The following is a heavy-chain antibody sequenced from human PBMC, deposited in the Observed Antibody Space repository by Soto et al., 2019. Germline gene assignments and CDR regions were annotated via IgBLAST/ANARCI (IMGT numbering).Heavy chain of an antibody. CDR2: ISYDGSNK. Sequence: QVQLVESGGGVVQPGRSLRLSCAASGFTFSSYGMHWVRQAPGKGLEWVAVISYDGSNKYYADSVKGRFTISRDNSKNTLYLQMNSLRAEDTAVYYCAKDLGSPILAVAGTGSGFDYWGQGTLVTVSS. J-gene: IGHJ4*02. D-gene: IGHD6-19*01. CDR1: GFTFSSYG. CDR3: AKDLGSPILAVAGTGSGFDY. V-gene: IGHV3-30*18.